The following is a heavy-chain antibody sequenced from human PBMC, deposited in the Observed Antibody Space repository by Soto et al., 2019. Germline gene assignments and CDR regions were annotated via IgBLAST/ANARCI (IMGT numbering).Heavy chain of an antibody. D-gene: IGHD6-13*01. V-gene: IGHV4-31*03. J-gene: IGHJ5*02. CDR3: ARMSATGTRWFDP. Sequence: SETLSLTCTVSGGSFSSGAYHWSWIRQYPGKGLEWIGSISYRGDTYYNPSLKSRLSMSVDTSKNQFSLNLTSVTAADTAVYFCARMSATGTRWFDPWGQGTQVTVSS. CDR2: ISYRGDT. CDR1: GGSFSSGAYH.